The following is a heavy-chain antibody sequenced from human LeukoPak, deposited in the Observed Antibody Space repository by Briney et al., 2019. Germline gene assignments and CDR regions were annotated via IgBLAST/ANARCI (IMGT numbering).Heavy chain of an antibody. Sequence: SETLSLTCTVSGGSISSYYWGRIRQPPGKGLEWIGYIYYSGSTNYNPSLKSRVTISVDTSKNQFSLKLSSVTAADTAVYYCARVRTGVVIHDAFDIWGQGTMVTVSS. D-gene: IGHD3-3*01. CDR2: IYYSGST. J-gene: IGHJ3*02. CDR3: ARVRTGVVIHDAFDI. CDR1: GGSISSYY. V-gene: IGHV4-59*01.